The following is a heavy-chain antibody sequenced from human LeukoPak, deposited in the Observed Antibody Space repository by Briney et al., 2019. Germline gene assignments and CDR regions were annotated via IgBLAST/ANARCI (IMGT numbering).Heavy chain of an antibody. CDR1: GFTFSRFA. D-gene: IGHD3-22*01. J-gene: IGHJ4*02. CDR2: ISGNGHQT. V-gene: IGHV3-23*01. CDR3: AKDANYYDSSGYLIPFDY. Sequence: PGGSLRLSCSASGFTFSRFAMTWVRQLPGRGLEWVSSISGNGHQTYYADSVKGRFSVSRDSSKNIFYLQMDSLRADDSALYYCAKDANYYDSSGYLIPFDYWGQGTLVTVSS.